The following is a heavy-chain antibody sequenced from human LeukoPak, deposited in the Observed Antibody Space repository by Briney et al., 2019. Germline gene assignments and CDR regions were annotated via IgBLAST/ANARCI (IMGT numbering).Heavy chain of an antibody. CDR1: AFTFSSYG. CDR3: ARVRSSTDFDY. D-gene: IGHD6-13*01. J-gene: IGHJ4*02. V-gene: IGHV3-48*03. CDR2: ISSSGSSI. Sequence: PGGSQRLSCAASAFTFSSYGMNWVRRAPEKGLEWVSYISSSGSSIYYADSVKGRFTISRDNAKNSLYLQMNSLRAEDTAVYYCARVRSSTDFDYWGQGTLVTVSS.